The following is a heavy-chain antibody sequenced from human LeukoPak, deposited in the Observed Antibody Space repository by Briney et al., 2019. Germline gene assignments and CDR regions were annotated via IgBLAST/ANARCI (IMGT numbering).Heavy chain of an antibody. D-gene: IGHD3-22*01. V-gene: IGHV4-59*01. CDR3: ARPMIAGNYYGMDG. CDR2: IYYSGST. Sequence: SETLSLTCTVSGGSISSYYWSWIRQPPGKGLEWIGYIYYSGSTNYNPSLKSRVTISVDTSKNQFSLKLSSVTAADTAVYYCARPMIAGNYYGMDGWGQGTTGTVSS. CDR1: GGSISSYY. J-gene: IGHJ6*02.